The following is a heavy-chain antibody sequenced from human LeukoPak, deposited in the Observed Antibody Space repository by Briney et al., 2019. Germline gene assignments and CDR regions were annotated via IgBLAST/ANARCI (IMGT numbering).Heavy chain of an antibody. D-gene: IGHD5-18*01. Sequence: SETLSLTCTVSGGSISSYYWSWIRQPPGKGLEWIGYIYYRGSTNYNPSLKSRLSISLNTSKNQFSLKLSSVTAADTAVYYCARGQEVEHTSMITDPYYFDYWGQGTLVTVSS. J-gene: IGHJ4*02. V-gene: IGHV4-59*01. CDR2: IYYRGST. CDR3: ARGQEVEHTSMITDPYYFDY. CDR1: GGSISSYY.